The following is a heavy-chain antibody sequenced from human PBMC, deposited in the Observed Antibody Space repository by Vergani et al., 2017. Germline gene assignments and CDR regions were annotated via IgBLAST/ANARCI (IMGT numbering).Heavy chain of an antibody. CDR2: IYYSGST. J-gene: IGHJ5*02. D-gene: IGHD1-26*01. V-gene: IGHV4-59*01. Sequence: QVQLQESGPGLVKPSETLSLTCTVSGGSISSYYWRWIRQTPGKGLEWIGYIYYSGSTNYNPSLKSRVTLSVDTSKNQFSLKLSSVTAADTAVYHCARDLTSYYSGSYYNWFDPWGQGTLVTVSS. CDR3: ARDLTSYYSGSYYNWFDP. CDR1: GGSISSYY.